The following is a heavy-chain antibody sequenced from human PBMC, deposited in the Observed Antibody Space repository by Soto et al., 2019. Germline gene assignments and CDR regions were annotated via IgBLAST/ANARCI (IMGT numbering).Heavy chain of an antibody. J-gene: IGHJ4*02. CDR2: ISYDGSNK. CDR3: ANPYLTYSSVVY. CDR1: GFTFSSYG. V-gene: IGHV3-30*18. Sequence: QVQLVESGGGVVQPGRSLRLSCAASGFTFSSYGMHWVRQAPGKGLEGVAVISYDGSNKYYADSVKGRFTISRDNSKNTLYLQMNSLRAEDTAVYYCANPYLTYSSVVYWGQGTLVTVSS. D-gene: IGHD6-19*01.